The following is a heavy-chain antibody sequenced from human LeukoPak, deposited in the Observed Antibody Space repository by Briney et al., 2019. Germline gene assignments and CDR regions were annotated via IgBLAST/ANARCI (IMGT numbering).Heavy chain of an antibody. CDR3: ARDASYYYGSGSYLDP. Sequence: SETLSLTCTVSGGSISSYYWSWIRQPAGKGLEWIGRIYTSGSTNYNPSLKSRVTISVDTSKNQFSLKLSSVTAADTAVYYCARDASYYYGSGSYLDPWGQGALVTVSS. CDR2: IYTSGST. CDR1: GGSISSYY. J-gene: IGHJ5*02. D-gene: IGHD3-10*01. V-gene: IGHV4-4*07.